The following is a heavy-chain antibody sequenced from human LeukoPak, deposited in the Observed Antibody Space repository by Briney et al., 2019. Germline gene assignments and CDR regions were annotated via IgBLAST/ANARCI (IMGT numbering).Heavy chain of an antibody. J-gene: IGHJ3*02. Sequence: PGGSLRLSCAASGFTFSSYGMHWVRQAPGKGLEWVAFIRYDGSNKYYADSVKGRFTISRDNAKNSLFLQMNSLRAEDTALYYCARAVSSGYYHGAFDIWGQGTMVTVSS. CDR3: ARAVSSGYYHGAFDI. CDR2: IRYDGSNK. CDR1: GFTFSSYG. D-gene: IGHD3-22*01. V-gene: IGHV3-30*02.